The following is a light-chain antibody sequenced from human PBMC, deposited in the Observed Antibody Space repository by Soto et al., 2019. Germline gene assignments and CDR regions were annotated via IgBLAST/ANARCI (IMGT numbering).Light chain of an antibody. CDR1: QSISSY. V-gene: IGKV1-13*02. CDR2: DAS. Sequence: IQMTQSPSSLSASVGDRVTITCRASQSISSYLNWYHQKPGEAPKFLMSDASSLEGGVPSRFSGSGSGTDFTLTISSLQPEDFATYYCQQFKSYPLTFGGGTKVDIK. CDR3: QQFKSYPLT. J-gene: IGKJ4*01.